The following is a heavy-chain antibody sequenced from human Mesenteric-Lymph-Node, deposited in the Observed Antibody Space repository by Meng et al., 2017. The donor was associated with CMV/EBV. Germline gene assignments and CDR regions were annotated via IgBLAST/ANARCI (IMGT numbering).Heavy chain of an antibody. V-gene: IGHV4-34*01. CDR1: VGSFSGYY. J-gene: IGHJ4*02. D-gene: IGHD4-23*01. CDR2: INHSGST. Sequence: QVQQHPWGAGLFQPSETLSLPCAVYVGSFSGYYWSWIRQPPGKGLEWIGEINHSGSTNYNPSLKSRVTISVDTSKNQFSLKLSSVTAADTAVYYCARHQRWLKSEGGFNYWGQGTLVTVSS. CDR3: ARHQRWLKSEGGFNY.